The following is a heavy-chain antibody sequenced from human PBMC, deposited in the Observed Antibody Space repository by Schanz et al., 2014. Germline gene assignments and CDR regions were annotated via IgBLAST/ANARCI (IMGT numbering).Heavy chain of an antibody. D-gene: IGHD6-19*01. V-gene: IGHV3-23*04. CDR2: IPHNDDGP. Sequence: EVQLVESGGGLVQPGGSLRLSCAASGFTFSSYAMTWIRQVPGKGLEWVSAIPHNDDGPYYADSVKGRFTISRDNSKNTLYLRMNSLRAEDTAVYYCAKVRNIHGWDYYGMDVWGQGTTVTVSS. J-gene: IGHJ6*02. CDR3: AKVRNIHGWDYYGMDV. CDR1: GFTFSSYA.